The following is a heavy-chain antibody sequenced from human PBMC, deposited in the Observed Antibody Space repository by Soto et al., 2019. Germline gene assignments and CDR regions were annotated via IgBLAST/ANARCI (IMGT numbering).Heavy chain of an antibody. V-gene: IGHV1-69*13. Sequence: ASVKVSCKASGGTFSSYAISWVRQAPGQGLEWMGGIIPIFGTANYAQKFQGRVTITADESTSTAYMELSSLRSEDTAVYYCARDLEGKRYYYDSSGYPTDYWGQGTLVTVSS. CDR3: ARDLEGKRYYYDSSGYPTDY. J-gene: IGHJ4*02. CDR2: IIPIFGTA. CDR1: GGTFSSYA. D-gene: IGHD3-22*01.